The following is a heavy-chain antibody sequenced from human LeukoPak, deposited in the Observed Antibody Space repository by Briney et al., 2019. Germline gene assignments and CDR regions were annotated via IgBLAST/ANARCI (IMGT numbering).Heavy chain of an antibody. CDR1: GYSFPNYW. J-gene: IGHJ5*02. Sequence: SGESLKISCKGSGYSFPNYWIGWVRQMPGKGLEWMGIIYPGDSDTRYNPSFQGQVTISVDKSITTAYLQWSSLKASDTAMYYCARASTVTTYPPLFDPWGQGTLVTVSS. V-gene: IGHV5-51*01. CDR2: IYPGDSDT. D-gene: IGHD4-17*01. CDR3: ARASTVTTYPPLFDP.